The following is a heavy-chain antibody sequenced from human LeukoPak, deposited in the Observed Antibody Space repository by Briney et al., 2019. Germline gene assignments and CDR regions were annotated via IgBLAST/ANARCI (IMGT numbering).Heavy chain of an antibody. V-gene: IGHV3-53*01. CDR3: ARGLFLSGYLDAFDI. D-gene: IGHD3-22*01. Sequence: GGSLRLSCAASGFTVNNKYMTWVRQAPGKGLEWVSLIYNDGRTYYSDSVKGRCTISRDNLKNVLYLQMNSLKVEDTALYYCARGLFLSGYLDAFDIWGQGTVVTVSS. CDR2: IYNDGRT. J-gene: IGHJ3*02. CDR1: GFTVNNKY.